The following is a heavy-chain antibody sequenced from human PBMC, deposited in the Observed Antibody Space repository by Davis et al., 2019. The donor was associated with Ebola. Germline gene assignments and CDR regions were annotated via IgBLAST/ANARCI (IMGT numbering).Heavy chain of an antibody. CDR1: GYTFTSYD. CDR3: ARDRIQLWLAFDY. V-gene: IGHV1-8*01. CDR2: MNPNSGNT. Sequence: ASVKVSCKASGYTFTSYDINWVRQATGQGLEWMGWMNPNSGNTGYAQKFQGRVTMTRNTSISTAYMELSSLRSEDTAVYYCARDRIQLWLAFDYWGQGTLVTVSS. D-gene: IGHD5-18*01. J-gene: IGHJ4*02.